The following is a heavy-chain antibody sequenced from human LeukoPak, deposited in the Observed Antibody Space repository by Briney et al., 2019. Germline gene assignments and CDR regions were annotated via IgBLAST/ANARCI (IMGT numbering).Heavy chain of an antibody. D-gene: IGHD3-22*01. V-gene: IGHV1-46*01. CDR1: GYTFTSYY. CDR3: AREGYDSSGYYSYGMDV. J-gene: IGHJ6*02. Sequence: ASVKVSCKASGYTFTSYYMHWVRQAPGQGLEWMGIINPSGGSTSYAQKFQGRATMTRDTSTSTVYMELSSLRSEDTAVYYCAREGYDSSGYYSYGMDVWGQGTTVTVSS. CDR2: INPSGGST.